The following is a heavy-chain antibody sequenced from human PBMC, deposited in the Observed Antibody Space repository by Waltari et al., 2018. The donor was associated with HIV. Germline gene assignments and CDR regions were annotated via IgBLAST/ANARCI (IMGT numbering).Heavy chain of an antibody. D-gene: IGHD1-26*01. CDR2: IYSGGSR. CDR1: GLNVSSNY. V-gene: IGHV3-53*01. J-gene: IGHJ6*02. CDR3: ARDPRSSGYYGMDV. Sequence: EVQLVESGGGLIEPGGSLRLSGAASGLNVSSNYMSWVRQAPGKGLEWVSVIYSGGSRYYADSVKGRFTISRDNSKNTLSLHMNSLGPEDTAVYYCARDPRSSGYYGMDVWGQGTTVTVSS.